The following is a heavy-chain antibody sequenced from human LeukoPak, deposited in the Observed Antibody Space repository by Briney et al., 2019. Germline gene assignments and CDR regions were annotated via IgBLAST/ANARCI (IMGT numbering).Heavy chain of an antibody. D-gene: IGHD4-17*01. J-gene: IGHJ3*01. CDR1: GFTFSSYS. V-gene: IGHV3-21*01. CDR2: ISGTSTYI. Sequence: GGSLRLSCVASGFTFSSYSMNWVRQAPGKGLEWVSSISGTSTYIQYAESVKGRFTISRDNAKNSLYLQMNSLRAEDTAVYYCARDPDYGDYRPLRVAFWGQGTMVTVSS. CDR3: ARDPDYGDYRPLRVAF.